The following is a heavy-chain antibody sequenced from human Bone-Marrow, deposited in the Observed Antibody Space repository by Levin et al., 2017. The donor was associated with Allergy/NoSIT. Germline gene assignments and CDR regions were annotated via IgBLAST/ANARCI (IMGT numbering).Heavy chain of an antibody. CDR1: GFSLTSHA. CDR3: VRKGYGGDQGLDY. Sequence: LSLTCAAFGFSLTSHAMHWVRQAPGKGLEWVAVISYDGSERYYAESVKGRFTISRDKSKNTLHLEMNSLGPEDTAVYCCVRKGYGGDQGLDYWGQGSLVTVSS. V-gene: IGHV3-30*04. D-gene: IGHD4/OR15-4a*01. CDR2: ISYDGSER. J-gene: IGHJ4*02.